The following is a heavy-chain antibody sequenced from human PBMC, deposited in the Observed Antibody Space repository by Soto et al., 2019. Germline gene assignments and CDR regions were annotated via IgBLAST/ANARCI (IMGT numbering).Heavy chain of an antibody. J-gene: IGHJ4*02. CDR3: ASTRGYSDYDPLES. V-gene: IGHV3-64*01. Sequence: EVQLVESGGGLVQPGGSLRLSCAASGFTFSSYAMHWVRQAPGKGLEYVSVISSNGGSTFYANSVRGRFSISRDNSKNALYLQMGSLRAEDMGIYYCASTRGYSDYDPLESWGQGTLVTVSS. CDR2: ISSNGGST. D-gene: IGHD5-12*01. CDR1: GFTFSSYA.